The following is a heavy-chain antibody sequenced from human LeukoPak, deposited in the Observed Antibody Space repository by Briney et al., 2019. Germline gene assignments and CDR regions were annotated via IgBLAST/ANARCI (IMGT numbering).Heavy chain of an antibody. D-gene: IGHD2-21*02. Sequence: GGSLRLSCAASGFTFSSYSMNWVRQAPGKGLGWVSSISSSSSYIYYADSVKGRFTISRDNAKNSLYLQMNSLRAEDTAVYYCARDASYCGGDCYSYWGQGTLVTVSS. CDR3: ARDASYCGGDCYSY. V-gene: IGHV3-21*01. CDR2: ISSSSSYI. CDR1: GFTFSSYS. J-gene: IGHJ4*02.